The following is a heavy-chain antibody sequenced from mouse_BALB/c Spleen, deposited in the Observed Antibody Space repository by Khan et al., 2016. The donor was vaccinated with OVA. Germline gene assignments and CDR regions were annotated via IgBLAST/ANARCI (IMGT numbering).Heavy chain of an antibody. CDR2: IDPANGNT. D-gene: IGHD1-2*01. CDR3: TCSCLHYGRDY. J-gene: IGHJ4*01. V-gene: IGHV14-3*02. Sequence: VQLQQSGAELVKPGASVKLSCTASGFKIKDTYIHWVKQRPEQGLEWIGRIDPANGNTKFDPKFQGKATITADTSSNTAYLQLSSLTSADTAVSDGTCSCLHYGRDYWGQGTSVTVSS. CDR1: GFKIKDTY.